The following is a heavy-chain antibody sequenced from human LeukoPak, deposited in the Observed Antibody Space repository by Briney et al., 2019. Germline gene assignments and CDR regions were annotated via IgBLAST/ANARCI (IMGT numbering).Heavy chain of an antibody. CDR1: GFTFSSSA. CDR3: ARLRYYAVDV. CDR2: ISSSGTTT. J-gene: IGHJ6*02. V-gene: IGHV3-48*01. Sequence: GGSLRLSCAASGFTFSSSAMSWVRQAPGKGLEWVSYISSSGTTTYYTDSVKGRFTISRDNAKNSLYLQMNSLRAEDTAVYFCARLRYYAVDVWGQGTTVIVSS.